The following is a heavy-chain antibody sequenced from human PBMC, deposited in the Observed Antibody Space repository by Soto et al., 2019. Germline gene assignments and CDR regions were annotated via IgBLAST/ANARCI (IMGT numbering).Heavy chain of an antibody. CDR3: AKDYYYDSSGYSDY. Sequence: ASVKVSCKASGYTFTSYDIIWVRQAPGQGLEWMGWISAYNGNTNYAQKLQGRVTMTTDTSTSTAYMELRSLRSDDTAVYYCAKDYYYDSSGYSDYWGQGTLVTVSS. J-gene: IGHJ4*02. CDR2: ISAYNGNT. CDR1: GYTFTSYD. D-gene: IGHD3-22*01. V-gene: IGHV1-18*01.